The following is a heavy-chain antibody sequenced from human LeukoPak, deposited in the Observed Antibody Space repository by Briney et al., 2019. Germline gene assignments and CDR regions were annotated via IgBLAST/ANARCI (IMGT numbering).Heavy chain of an antibody. Sequence: GGSLRLSCTASGFTFGSYDMNWVRQAPGKGLEWVSTISTGSNYIYYADSVKGRFTISRDNAKGSLYLQMSSLRAEDTAVYYCAKNVESKTLIRRSWFDPWGQGTLVTVSS. V-gene: IGHV3-21*01. D-gene: IGHD2-21*01. CDR2: ISTGSNYI. CDR3: AKNVESKTLIRRSWFDP. CDR1: GFTFGSYD. J-gene: IGHJ5*02.